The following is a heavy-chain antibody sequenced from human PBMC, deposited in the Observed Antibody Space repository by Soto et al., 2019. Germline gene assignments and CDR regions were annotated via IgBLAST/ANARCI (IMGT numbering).Heavy chain of an antibody. CDR1: GGYISIYY. V-gene: IGHV4-59*01. Sequence: TLSLTCTVSGGYISIYYWSWIRQPPGTGLEWIGYIYYSGITNYNPSLKSRVPISVDTSKNQFSLKLSSVTAADTAVYYCASSKGRQYYGMDFWGQGITVTVS. CDR3: ASSKGRQYYGMDF. D-gene: IGHD4-4*01. CDR2: IYYSGIT. J-gene: IGHJ6*02.